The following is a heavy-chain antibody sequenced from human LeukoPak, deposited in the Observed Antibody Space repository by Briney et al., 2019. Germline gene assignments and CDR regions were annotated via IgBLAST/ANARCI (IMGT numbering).Heavy chain of an antibody. CDR1: GFTVSSNY. V-gene: IGHV3-7*01. CDR3: ARSGGYSSSSGPYYFDY. Sequence: GGSLRLSCAASGFTVSSNYMSWVRQAPGNGLEWVANIKQDGSEKYYVDSVKGRFTISRDNAKNSLYLQMNSLRAEDTAVYYCARSGGYSSSSGPYYFDYWGQGTLVTVSS. D-gene: IGHD6-6*01. CDR2: IKQDGSEK. J-gene: IGHJ4*02.